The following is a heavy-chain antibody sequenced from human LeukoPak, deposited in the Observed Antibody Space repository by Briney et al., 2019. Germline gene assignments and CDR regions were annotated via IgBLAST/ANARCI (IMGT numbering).Heavy chain of an antibody. CDR2: ISGSGGST. J-gene: IGHJ5*02. CDR1: GFTFSSYA. V-gene: IGHV3-23*01. Sequence: GGSLRLSCAASGFTFSSYAMSWVRQAPGKGLEWVSAISGSGGSTYYADSVKGRFTISRDNSKSTLYLQMNSLRAEDTAVYYCALDVDMDWFDPWGQGTLVTVSS. D-gene: IGHD5-12*01. CDR3: ALDVDMDWFDP.